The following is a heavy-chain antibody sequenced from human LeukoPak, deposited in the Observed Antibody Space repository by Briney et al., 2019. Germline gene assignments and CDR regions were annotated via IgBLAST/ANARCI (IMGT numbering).Heavy chain of an antibody. V-gene: IGHV3-30*02. CDR1: GFTFSSYG. CDR3: ARQYCSGGSCSGPWYFDL. D-gene: IGHD2-15*01. CDR2: IRYDGSNK. J-gene: IGHJ2*01. Sequence: GGSLRLSCAASGFTFSSYGMHWVRQAPGKGLEWVAFIRYDGSNKYYADSVKGRFTISRDNSKNTLYLQMNSLRAEDTAVYYCARQYCSGGSCSGPWYFDLWGRGTLVTVSS.